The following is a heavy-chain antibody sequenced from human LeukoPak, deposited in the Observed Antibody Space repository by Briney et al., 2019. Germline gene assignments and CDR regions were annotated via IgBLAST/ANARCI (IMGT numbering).Heavy chain of an antibody. CDR3: ANTAMVSDTISRDAFDI. D-gene: IGHD5-18*01. V-gene: IGHV3-21*04. CDR2: ISSSSSYI. CDR1: GFTFSSYS. J-gene: IGHJ3*02. Sequence: GGSLRLSCAASGFTFSSYSMNWVRQAPGKGLEWVSSISSSSSYIYYADSVKGRFTISRDNSKNTLYLQMNSLRAEDTAVYCCANTAMVSDTISRDAFDIWGQGTMVTVSS.